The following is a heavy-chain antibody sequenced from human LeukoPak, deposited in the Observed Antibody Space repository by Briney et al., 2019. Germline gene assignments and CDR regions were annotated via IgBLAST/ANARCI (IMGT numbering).Heavy chain of an antibody. CDR1: GFIFSSYA. D-gene: IGHD5-24*01. CDR2: ISPNGGAT. CDR3: VRDGAGFNGYTYYFDY. Sequence: GGSLRLSCSASGFIFSSYAIHWVRQAPGKGLEHVATISPNGGATHLADSVKGRFTMSRDNSKNTLSLQMSSLRVEDTAVYYCVRDGAGFNGYTYYFDYWGQGTRVTVSS. J-gene: IGHJ4*02. V-gene: IGHV3-64D*06.